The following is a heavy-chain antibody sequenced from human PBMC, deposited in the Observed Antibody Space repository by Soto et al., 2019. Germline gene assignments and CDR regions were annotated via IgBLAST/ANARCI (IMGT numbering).Heavy chain of an antibody. D-gene: IGHD3-9*01. CDR3: ARVGILTGYLYYFDY. CDR2: TYYSGST. Sequence: SETLSLTCTVSGGSISSYYWSWIRQPPGKGLEWIGYTYYSGSTNYNPSLKSRVTISVDTSKNQFSLKLSSVTAADTAVYYCARVGILTGYLYYFDYWGQGTLVTV. J-gene: IGHJ4*02. CDR1: GGSISSYY. V-gene: IGHV4-59*01.